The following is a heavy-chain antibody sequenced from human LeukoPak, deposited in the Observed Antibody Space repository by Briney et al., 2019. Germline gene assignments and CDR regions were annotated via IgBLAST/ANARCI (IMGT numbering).Heavy chain of an antibody. V-gene: IGHV3-21*01. J-gene: IGHJ4*02. Sequence: GGSLRLSCAASRFXFSSYTMNWVRQAPGKGLEWVSSISSSSYIYYADSVKGRFTISRDNAKNSLYLQMNSLRAEDTAVYYCARDSGSGRPYYFDSWGQGTLVTVSS. D-gene: IGHD3-10*01. CDR3: ARDSGSGRPYYFDS. CDR2: ISSSSYI. CDR1: RFXFSSYT.